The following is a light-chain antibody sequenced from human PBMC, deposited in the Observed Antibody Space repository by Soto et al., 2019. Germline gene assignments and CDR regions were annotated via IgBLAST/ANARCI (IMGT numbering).Light chain of an antibody. J-gene: IGKJ1*01. CDR1: QTISSW. Sequence: DIPMTQSPSTLSGSVGDRVTITCRASQTISSWLAWYQQKPGKAPKLLIYKASTLISGVPSRFSGSGSGTEFTLTISSLQPDDFATYYCQHYNSYSEAVGEGTKVELK. CDR2: KAS. V-gene: IGKV1-5*03. CDR3: QHYNSYSEA.